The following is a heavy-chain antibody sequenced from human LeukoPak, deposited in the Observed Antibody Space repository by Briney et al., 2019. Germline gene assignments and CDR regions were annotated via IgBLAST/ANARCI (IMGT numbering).Heavy chain of an antibody. CDR1: GFTFSSYA. Sequence: GGSLRLSCAASGFTFSSYAMHWVRQAPGKGLEWVAVISYDGSSKYYADSVKGRFTISRDNSKNTLYLQMNSLRAEDTAVYYCARDGEYCSSTSCYRVDPIDYGGQGTLVTVSS. V-gene: IGHV3-30-3*01. CDR2: ISYDGSSK. J-gene: IGHJ4*02. D-gene: IGHD2-2*01. CDR3: ARDGEYCSSTSCYRVDPIDY.